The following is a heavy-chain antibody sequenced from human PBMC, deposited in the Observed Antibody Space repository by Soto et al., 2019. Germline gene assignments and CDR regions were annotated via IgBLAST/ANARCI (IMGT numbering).Heavy chain of an antibody. D-gene: IGHD2-2*01. Sequence: QVQLVESGGGVVQPGRSLRLSCAASGFTFSSYGMHWVRQAPGKGLEWVAVIWYDGSNKYYADSVKGRFTISRDNSKNTLYLQMNSLRAEDTAVYYCARDVAAHVPPLNGMDVWGQGTTVTVSS. V-gene: IGHV3-33*01. CDR2: IWYDGSNK. CDR3: ARDVAAHVPPLNGMDV. J-gene: IGHJ6*02. CDR1: GFTFSSYG.